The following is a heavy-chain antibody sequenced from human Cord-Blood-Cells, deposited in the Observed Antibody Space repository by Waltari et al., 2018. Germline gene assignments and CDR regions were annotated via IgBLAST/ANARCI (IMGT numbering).Heavy chain of an antibody. D-gene: IGHD3-10*01. V-gene: IGHV1-3*01. CDR2: INAGNGKT. CDR3: ARGPVRGESFDY. Sequence: VKLVQSGAEVKKPGASVRVSCKASGYTFTSYAMHWVRQAPGQRLEWMGWINAGNGKTKDSQKFKGRVTITKDTSASTAYRELGSLRSEDTGVYYCARGPVRGESFDYWGQGTLVTVSS. J-gene: IGHJ4*02. CDR1: GYTFTSYA.